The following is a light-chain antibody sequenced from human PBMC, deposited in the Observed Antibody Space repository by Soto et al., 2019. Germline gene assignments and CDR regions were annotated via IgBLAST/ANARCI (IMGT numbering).Light chain of an antibody. V-gene: IGLV1-40*01. CDR1: SSNIGAGYD. CDR3: QSYDSSLSGSV. J-gene: IGLJ3*02. Sequence: QSVLTQPPSVSGAPGQRVTISCTGSSSNIGAGYDVHWYQQLPGTDPKLLIYGNSNRASGVPDRFSGSKSSTSASLAITGLQADDEADYYCQSYDSSLSGSVFGGGTKLTVL. CDR2: GNS.